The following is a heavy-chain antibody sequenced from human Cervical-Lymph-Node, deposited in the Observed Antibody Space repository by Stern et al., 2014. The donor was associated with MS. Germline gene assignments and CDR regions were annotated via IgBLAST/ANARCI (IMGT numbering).Heavy chain of an antibody. V-gene: IGHV1-18*01. Sequence: QLVQSGTEVKKPGASVKVSCKASGDTFGTYGVNWVRQAPGQRLEWLGWISGYKGNTNYAKRLQGRVTLTTDTSTTTAYMELRSLRSDDTAVYYCAIMGTNGIDVWGQGTTVTVSS. CDR2: ISGYKGNT. D-gene: IGHD5-18*01. CDR3: AIMGTNGIDV. J-gene: IGHJ6*02. CDR1: GDTFGTYG.